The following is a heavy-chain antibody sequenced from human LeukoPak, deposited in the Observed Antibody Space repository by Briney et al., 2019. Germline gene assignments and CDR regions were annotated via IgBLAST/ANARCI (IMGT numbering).Heavy chain of an antibody. J-gene: IGHJ5*02. CDR3: ARVSSLWFGEA. Sequence: PSETLSLTCTVSGGSISNYYWSWIRQPPGKGLEWIGFIYYSGSTNYNPSLKSRVTISVDTSKNQFSLKLSSVTAADTAVYYCARVSSLWFGEAWGQGTLVTVSS. CDR2: IYYSGST. V-gene: IGHV4-59*12. CDR1: GGSISNYY. D-gene: IGHD3-10*01.